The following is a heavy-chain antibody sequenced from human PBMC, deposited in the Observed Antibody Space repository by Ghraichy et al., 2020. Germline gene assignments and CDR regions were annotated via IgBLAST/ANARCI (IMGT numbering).Heavy chain of an antibody. CDR1: GFTFSSHY. Sequence: GGSLRLSCAASGFTFSSHYMTWVRQAPGKGLEWVANIKQDGSDTFYLDSVRGRFTISRDNAKNLLYLQMNSLRADDTAVYYCARESVLTGMGDDASDIWGQGTMVTVSS. CDR2: IKQDGSDT. CDR3: ARESVLTGMGDDASDI. D-gene: IGHD3-9*01. V-gene: IGHV3-7*03. J-gene: IGHJ3*02.